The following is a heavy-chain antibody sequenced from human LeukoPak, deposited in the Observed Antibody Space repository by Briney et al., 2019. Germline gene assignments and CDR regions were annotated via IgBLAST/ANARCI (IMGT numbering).Heavy chain of an antibody. D-gene: IGHD3-22*01. V-gene: IGHV1-46*01. J-gene: IGHJ6*02. Sequence: ASVKVSCKASGYTFTSYYMHWVRQAPGQGLEWMGIINPSGGSTSYAQKFQGRVTMTRVTSTSTVYMELSSLRSEDTAVYYCARVRGSGYYYSPGMDVWGQGTTVTVSS. CDR1: GYTFTSYY. CDR3: ARVRGSGYYYSPGMDV. CDR2: INPSGGST.